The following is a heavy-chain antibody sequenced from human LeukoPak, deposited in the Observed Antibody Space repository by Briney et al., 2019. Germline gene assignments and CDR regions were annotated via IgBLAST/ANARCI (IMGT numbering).Heavy chain of an antibody. V-gene: IGHV3-33*01. Sequence: GGSLRLSCAASGFTFSSYGMHWVRQAPGKGLEWVAVIWYDGSNKYYADSVKGRFTISRDNAKNSLYLQMNSLRAEDTAVYYCARDRDLYDYWGQGTLVTVSS. CDR2: IWYDGSNK. CDR1: GFTFSSYG. J-gene: IGHJ4*02. CDR3: ARDRDLYDY.